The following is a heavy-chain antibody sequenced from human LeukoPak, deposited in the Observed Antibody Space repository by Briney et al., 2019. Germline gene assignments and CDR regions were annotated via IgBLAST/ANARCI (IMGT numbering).Heavy chain of an antibody. CDR1: GFTFSSYA. CDR3: AREVNWNSPHFDY. J-gene: IGHJ4*02. CDR2: ISYDGSNK. D-gene: IGHD1-7*01. V-gene: IGHV3-30-3*01. Sequence: GGSLRLSCAASGFTFSSYAMHWVRQAPGKGLEWVAVISYDGSNKYYADSVKGRFTISRDNSKNTLYLQMNSLRAEDTAVYYCAREVNWNSPHFDYWGQGTLVTVSS.